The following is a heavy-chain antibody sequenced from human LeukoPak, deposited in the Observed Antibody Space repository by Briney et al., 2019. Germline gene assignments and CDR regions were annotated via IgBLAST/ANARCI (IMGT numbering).Heavy chain of an antibody. Sequence: SETLSLTCAVYGGSFSGYYWSWIRQPPGKGLEWIGEINHSGSTNYNPSLKSRVTISVDTSKNQFSLKLSSVTAADTAVYYCAREVPGYCSGGSCYYFTGGWFDPWGQGTLVTVSS. CDR1: GGSFSGYY. CDR3: AREVPGYCSGGSCYYFTGGWFDP. D-gene: IGHD2-15*01. CDR2: INHSGST. V-gene: IGHV4-34*01. J-gene: IGHJ5*02.